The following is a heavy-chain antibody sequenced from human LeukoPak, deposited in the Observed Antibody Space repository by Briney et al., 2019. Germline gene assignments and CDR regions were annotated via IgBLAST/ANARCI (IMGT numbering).Heavy chain of an antibody. J-gene: IGHJ4*02. CDR1: GFTFSSYE. D-gene: IGHD2-2*01. V-gene: IGHV3-48*03. Sequence: TGGSLRLSCAASGFTFSSYEMNWVRQAPGKGLEWVSYISSSGSTIYYADSVKGRFTISRDNAKNSLYLQMNSLRAEDTAVYYCARDQRYCSSSSCPWEPFDYWGQGTLVTVSS. CDR3: ARDQRYCSSSSCPWEPFDY. CDR2: ISSSGSTI.